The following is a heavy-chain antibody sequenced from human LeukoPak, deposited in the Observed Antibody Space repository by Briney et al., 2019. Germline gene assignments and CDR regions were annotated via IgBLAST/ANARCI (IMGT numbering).Heavy chain of an antibody. V-gene: IGHV3-73*01. J-gene: IGHJ6*03. CDR2: IRSKANSYAT. D-gene: IGHD3-3*01. CDR1: GFTFSGSA. CDR3: TRHYDFWSGYFYYYMDV. Sequence: GGSLRLSCAASGFTFSGSAMHWVRQASGKGLEWVGRIRSKANSYATAYAASVKGRFTISRDDSKNTAYLQMNSLKTEDTAVYYCTRHYDFWSGYFYYYMDVWGKGTTVTVSS.